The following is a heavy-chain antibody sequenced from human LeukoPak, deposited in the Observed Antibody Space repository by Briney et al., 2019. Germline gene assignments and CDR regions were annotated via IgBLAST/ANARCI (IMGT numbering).Heavy chain of an antibody. D-gene: IGHD3-22*01. CDR1: VGSISSSSYY. CDR3: ETNYYDSSGPWYFDL. Sequence: SETLSLTCTVSVGSISSSSYYWGWIRQPPGKGLEWIGCIYYSGSTYYNPSLKSRVTISVDTSKNQFSLKLSSVTAADTAVYYCETNYYDSSGPWYFDLWGRGTLVTVSS. CDR2: IYYSGST. J-gene: IGHJ2*01. V-gene: IGHV4-39*07.